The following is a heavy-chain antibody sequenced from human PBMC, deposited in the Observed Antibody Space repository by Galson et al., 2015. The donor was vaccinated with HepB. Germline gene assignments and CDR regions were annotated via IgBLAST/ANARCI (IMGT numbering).Heavy chain of an antibody. CDR2: ISSNGDDT. Sequence: SLRLSCAASGFKFYNYAMHWLRQAPGKRLEYVSGISSNGDDTWYADSVKGRFTISRDNSKNTLYVQMSTLRPEDTAVYYCSSDAFDVWGQGTMVIVSS. CDR3: SSDAFDV. J-gene: IGHJ3*01. CDR1: GFKFYNYA. V-gene: IGHV3-64*05.